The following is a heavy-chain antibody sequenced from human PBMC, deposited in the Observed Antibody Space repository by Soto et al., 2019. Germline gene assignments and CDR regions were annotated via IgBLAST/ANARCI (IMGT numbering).Heavy chain of an antibody. CDR2: ISWNSGSI. V-gene: IGHV3-9*01. J-gene: IGHJ4*02. Sequence: PXGSLILSCAASGFTFDDYAMHWVRQAPGKGLDWVSGISWNSGSIGYADSVKGRFTISRDNAKNSLYLQMNSLRAEDTALYYCAKDIISGATVTAFDYWGQGTLVTVSS. CDR1: GFTFDDYA. CDR3: AKDIISGATVTAFDY. D-gene: IGHD4-4*01.